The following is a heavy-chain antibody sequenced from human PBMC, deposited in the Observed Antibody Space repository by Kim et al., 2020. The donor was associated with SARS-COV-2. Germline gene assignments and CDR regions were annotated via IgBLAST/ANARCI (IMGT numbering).Heavy chain of an antibody. CDR1: GFTFSDYY. V-gene: IGHV3-11*05. Sequence: GGSLRLSCAASGFTFSDYYMSWIRQAPGKGLEWVSYISSSSSYTNYADSEKGRFTISRDNAKNSLYLQMNSLRAEDTDVYYCARVGYDYVWGSYREYYYYYGMDVWGQGTTVTVSS. CDR2: ISSSSSYT. J-gene: IGHJ6*02. D-gene: IGHD3-16*02. CDR3: ARVGYDYVWGSYREYYYYYGMDV.